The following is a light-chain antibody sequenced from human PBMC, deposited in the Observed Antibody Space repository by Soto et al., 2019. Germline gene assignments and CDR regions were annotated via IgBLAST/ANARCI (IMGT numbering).Light chain of an antibody. Sequence: LTQPPSVSGAPGQRLTISCTGTSSNLGAGFDVHWYQQLPGTPPKLLIYDNNKRPSGIPDRFSGSKSGTSATLGITGLQTGDEADYYCGTWDSSLSAGVFGGGTKLTVL. CDR2: DNN. J-gene: IGLJ2*01. V-gene: IGLV1-51*01. CDR3: GTWDSSLSAGV. CDR1: SSNLGAGFD.